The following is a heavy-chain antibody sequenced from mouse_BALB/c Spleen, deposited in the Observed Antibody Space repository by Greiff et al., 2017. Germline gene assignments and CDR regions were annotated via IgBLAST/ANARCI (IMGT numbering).Heavy chain of an antibody. CDR1: GFTFSSYA. CDR2: ISSGGST. CDR3: ATIREGYFDV. J-gene: IGHJ1*01. V-gene: IGHV5-6-5*01. Sequence: EVQGVESGGGLVKPGGSLKLSCAASGFTFSSYAMSWVRQTPEKRLEWVASISSGGSTYYPDSVKGRFTISRDNARNILYLQMSSLRSEDTAMYYCATIREGYFDVWGAGTTVTVSS.